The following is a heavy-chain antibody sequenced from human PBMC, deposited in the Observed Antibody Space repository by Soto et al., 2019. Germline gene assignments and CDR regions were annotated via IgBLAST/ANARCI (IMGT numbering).Heavy chain of an antibody. J-gene: IGHJ6*02. Sequence: GGSLRLSCAASGFTFSSYCMHWVRQAPGKGLEWVAVIWYDGSNKYYADSVKGRLTISRDNSKNTLYLQMNSLRAEDTAVYYCARDGQYYDFWSGYPSHGMDVWGQGTTVTVSS. CDR1: GFTFSSYC. V-gene: IGHV3-33*01. CDR3: ARDGQYYDFWSGYPSHGMDV. D-gene: IGHD3-3*01. CDR2: IWYDGSNK.